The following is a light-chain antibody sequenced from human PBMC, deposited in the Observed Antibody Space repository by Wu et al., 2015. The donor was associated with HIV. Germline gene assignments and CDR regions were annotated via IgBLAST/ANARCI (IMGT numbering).Light chain of an antibody. CDR3: QHRSNWPWT. CDR2: DAS. CDR1: QSVSNS. V-gene: IGKV3-11*01. J-gene: IGKJ1*01. Sequence: ETVLTQSPATLSMSPGERATLSCRASQSVSNSLTWYQQKPGQAPRLLIYDASNRATGIPARFSGSGSGTDFTLTISSLEPEDFAVYYCQHRSNWPWTFGQGTKVEIK.